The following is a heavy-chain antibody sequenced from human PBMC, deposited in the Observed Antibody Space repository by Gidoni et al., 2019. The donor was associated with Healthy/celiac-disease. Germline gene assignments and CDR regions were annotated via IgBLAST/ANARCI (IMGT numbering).Heavy chain of an antibody. CDR3: AKDGTDDFWSGYSVDY. CDR1: GFTFSSYA. V-gene: IGHV3-23*01. CDR2: ISGSGGST. Sequence: EVQLLESGGGLVQPGGSLRLSCAASGFTFSSYAMSWVRQAPGKGLEWVSAISGSGGSTYYADSVKGRFTISRDNSKNTLYLQMNSLRAEDTAVYYCAKDGTDDFWSGYSVDYWGQGTLVTVSS. J-gene: IGHJ4*02. D-gene: IGHD3-3*01.